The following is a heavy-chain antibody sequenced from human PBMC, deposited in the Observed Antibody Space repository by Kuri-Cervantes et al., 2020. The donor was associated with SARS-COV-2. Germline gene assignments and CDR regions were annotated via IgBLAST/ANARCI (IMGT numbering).Heavy chain of an antibody. CDR2: INHSGST. CDR3: AEDAGDKGMDV. D-gene: IGHD2-2*01. V-gene: IGHV4-34*01. CDR1: GGSFSGYY. J-gene: IGHJ6*02. Sequence: SQTLSLTCAVYGGSFSGYYWSWIRQPPGKGLEWIGEINHSGSTNYNPSLKSRVTISVDTSKNQFSLKLSSVTAADTAVYYCAEDAGDKGMDVWGQGTTVTVSS.